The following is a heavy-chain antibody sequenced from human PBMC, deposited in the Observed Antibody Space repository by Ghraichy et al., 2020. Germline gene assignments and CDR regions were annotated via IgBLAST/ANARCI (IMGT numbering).Heavy chain of an antibody. V-gene: IGHV1-24*01. D-gene: IGHD4-11*01. CDR2: FDPEDGET. J-gene: IGHJ4*02. CDR1: GYTLTELS. CDR3: ATLYSNYFGADY. Sequence: ASVKVSCKVSGYTLTELSMHWVRQAPGKGLEWMGGFDPEDGETIYAQKFQGGVTMTEDTSTDTAYMELSSLRSEDTAVYYCATLYSNYFGADYWGQGTLVTVSS.